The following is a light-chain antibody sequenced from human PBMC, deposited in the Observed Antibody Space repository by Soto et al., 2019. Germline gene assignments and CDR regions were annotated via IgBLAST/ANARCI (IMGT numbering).Light chain of an antibody. CDR3: SSYTSTGTL. CDR1: SSDVGGYNY. J-gene: IGLJ1*01. V-gene: IGLV2-14*01. CDR2: DVS. Sequence: QSALTQPASVSGSPGQSITISCTGTSSDVGGYNYVSWYQQYPGKAPKLMISDVSDRPSGVSNRFSGSKSGNTASLTISGLQAEDEADYYCSSYTSTGTLFGTGTKVTVL.